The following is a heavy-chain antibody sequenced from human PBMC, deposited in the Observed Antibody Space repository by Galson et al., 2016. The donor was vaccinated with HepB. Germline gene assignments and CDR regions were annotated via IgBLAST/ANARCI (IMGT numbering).Heavy chain of an antibody. V-gene: IGHV3-33*01. CDR1: GFIFGRYG. CDR2: LWFDGSNK. J-gene: IGHJ4*02. D-gene: IGHD3-10*02. CDR3: TRGNVEDTCFDY. Sequence: SLRLSCAASGFIFGRYGMHWVRQAPGKGLEWVAVLWFDGSNKYYADSVKGRFTISRDSFKDTVYLQMDSLTVEDTAVYFCTRGNVEDTCFDYWGQGTVVTVSS.